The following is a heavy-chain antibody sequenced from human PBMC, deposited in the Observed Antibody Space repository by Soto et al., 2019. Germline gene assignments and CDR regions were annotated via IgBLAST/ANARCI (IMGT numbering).Heavy chain of an antibody. D-gene: IGHD6-6*01. Sequence: GESLKISCKGSGYSFTSYWIGWVRQMPGKGLEWMGIIYPGDSDTKYSPSFQGQVTISADKSISTAYLQWGSLKASDTAIYYCARLSGSSSSTWFDYWGQGTLVTVSS. CDR3: ARLSGSSSSTWFDY. CDR2: IYPGDSDT. V-gene: IGHV5-51*01. CDR1: GYSFTSYW. J-gene: IGHJ4*02.